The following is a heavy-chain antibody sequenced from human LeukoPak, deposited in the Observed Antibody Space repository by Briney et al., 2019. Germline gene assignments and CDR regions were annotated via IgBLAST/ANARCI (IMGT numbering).Heavy chain of an antibody. J-gene: IGHJ3*02. Sequence: QPGRSERLFRAASGFTFSNCAMHWVRQAPGKGLEWVTVTSYDGGHKYYADSVKGRFTISRDNSKNTLYLQMNSLRVEDTALYYCVRVYGQQLVRAFDIWGQGTMVTVSS. CDR3: VRVYGQQLVRAFDI. CDR1: GFTFSNCA. D-gene: IGHD6-13*01. V-gene: IGHV3-30-3*01. CDR2: TSYDGGHK.